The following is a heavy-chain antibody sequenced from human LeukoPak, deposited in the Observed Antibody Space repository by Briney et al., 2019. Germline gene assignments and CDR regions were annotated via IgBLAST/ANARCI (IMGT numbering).Heavy chain of an antibody. J-gene: IGHJ4*02. V-gene: IGHV1-8*01. CDR1: GYTFTSYD. CDR2: MNPNSGNT. CDR3: ARGPLITIFGVEGDY. Sequence: ASVRVSCKASGYTFTSYDINWVRQAPGQGLEWMGWMNPNSGNTGYAQKFQGRVTMTRDTSISTAYMELSSLRSEDTAVYYCARGPLITIFGVEGDYWGQGTLVTVSS. D-gene: IGHD3-3*01.